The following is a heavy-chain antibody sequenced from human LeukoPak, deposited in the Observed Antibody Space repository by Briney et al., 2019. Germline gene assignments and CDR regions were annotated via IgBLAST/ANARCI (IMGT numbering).Heavy chain of an antibody. D-gene: IGHD6-13*01. CDR1: GGSISSSGYY. CDR2: IYYSGST. CDR3: AREVVAAAGTVDY. V-gene: IGHV4-39*07. J-gene: IGHJ4*02. Sequence: SETLSLTCTVSGGSISSSGYYWGWIRQPPGKGLEWIGSIYYSGSTNYNPSLKSRVTISVDTSKNQFSLKLSSVTAADTAVYYCAREVVAAAGTVDYWGQGALVIVSS.